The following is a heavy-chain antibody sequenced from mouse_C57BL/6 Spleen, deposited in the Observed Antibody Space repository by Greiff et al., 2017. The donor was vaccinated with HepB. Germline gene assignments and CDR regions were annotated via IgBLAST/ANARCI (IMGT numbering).Heavy chain of an antibody. Sequence: VQRVESGAELARPGASVKMSCKASGYTFTSYTMHWVKQRPGQGLEWIGYINPSSGYTKYNQKFKDKATLTADKSSSTAYMQLSSLTSEDSAVYYCAREGAYYGFAYWGQGTLVTVSA. CDR3: AREGAYYGFAY. CDR1: GYTFTSYT. J-gene: IGHJ3*01. V-gene: IGHV1-4*01. CDR2: INPSSGYT. D-gene: IGHD1-1*01.